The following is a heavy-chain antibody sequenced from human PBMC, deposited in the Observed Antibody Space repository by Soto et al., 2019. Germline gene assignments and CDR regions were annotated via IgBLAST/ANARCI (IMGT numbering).Heavy chain of an antibody. CDR3: ARDPAP. CDR1: GGSISSGGYY. Sequence: QVQLQASGPGLVKASQTLSLTCTVSGGSISSGGYYWSWIRQHPGKGLAWIGYIYNSGSTYYNPSLKSRVTISADTSKNPFSLKLSSVTAADTGVYYCARDPAPWGQGTLVTVSS. J-gene: IGHJ5*02. CDR2: IYNSGST. V-gene: IGHV4-31*03.